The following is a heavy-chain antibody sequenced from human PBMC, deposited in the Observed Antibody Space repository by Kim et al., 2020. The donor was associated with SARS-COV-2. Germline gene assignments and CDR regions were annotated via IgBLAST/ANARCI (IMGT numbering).Heavy chain of an antibody. V-gene: IGHV4-59*08. CDR3: ARQRIGDCGGDCDTGSYY. Sequence: SETLSLTCTVSGGSISSYYWSWIRQPPGKGLEWIGYIYYSGSTNYNPSLKSRVTISVDTSKNQFSLKLSSVTAADTAVYYCARQRIGDCGGDCDTGSYY. J-gene: IGHJ6*01. CDR1: GGSISSYY. CDR2: IYYSGST. D-gene: IGHD2-21*01.